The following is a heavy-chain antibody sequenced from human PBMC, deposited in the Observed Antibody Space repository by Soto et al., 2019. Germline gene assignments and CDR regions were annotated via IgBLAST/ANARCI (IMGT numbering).Heavy chain of an antibody. V-gene: IGHV3-21*01. J-gene: IGHJ5*02. CDR2: ISRISGYT. CDR1: GFTFSSYS. Sequence: GGSLRLSCVVSGFTFSSYSMSWVRQAPGKGLEWVSSISRISGYTYYADSVRGRFTISRDTANNSLYLQLSSLRADDTAVYYCARHKAKGWFDPWGQGTLVTVSS. CDR3: ARHKAKGWFDP.